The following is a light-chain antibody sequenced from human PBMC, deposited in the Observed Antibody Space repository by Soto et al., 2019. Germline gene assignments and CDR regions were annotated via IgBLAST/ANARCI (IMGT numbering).Light chain of an antibody. J-gene: IGKJ1*01. Sequence: EIVVTLSPASLSVSTGERATLSCRASQSVSSNLAWYQQKPGRAPRLLIYGASTRATGMPARFSGSGSGTEFTLTISSLQSEDFAVYYCQQYNDWPPTFGQGTKVDIK. CDR1: QSVSSN. V-gene: IGKV3-15*01. CDR2: GAS. CDR3: QQYNDWPPT.